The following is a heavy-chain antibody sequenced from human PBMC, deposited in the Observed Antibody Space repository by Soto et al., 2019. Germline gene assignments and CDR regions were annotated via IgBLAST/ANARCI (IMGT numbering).Heavy chain of an antibody. J-gene: IGHJ3*02. CDR2: IYYSGST. D-gene: IGHD3-22*01. CDR1: GGSISSGGYY. V-gene: IGHV4-31*03. Sequence: QVQLQESGPGLVKPSQTLSLTCTVSGGSISSGGYYWSWIRQHPGKGLEWIGYIYYSGSTYYNPSLKSRVTISVDTSKNQFSLKLSSVTAADTAVYYCARGLHYYDSSSYYPPWAFDIWGQGTMVTVSS. CDR3: ARGLHYYDSSSYYPPWAFDI.